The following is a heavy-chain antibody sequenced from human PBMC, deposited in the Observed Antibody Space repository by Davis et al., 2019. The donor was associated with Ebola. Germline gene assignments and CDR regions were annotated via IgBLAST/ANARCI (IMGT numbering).Heavy chain of an antibody. CDR3: AKCMGATDYYYYGMDV. CDR2: INSDGSST. D-gene: IGHD1-26*01. Sequence: GESLKISCAASGFTFSSYEMNWVRQAPGKGLVWVSRINSDGSSTSYADSVKGRFTISRDNAKNTLYLQMNSLRAEDTAVYYCAKCMGATDYYYYGMDVWGQGTTVTVSS. V-gene: IGHV3-74*01. J-gene: IGHJ6*02. CDR1: GFTFSSYE.